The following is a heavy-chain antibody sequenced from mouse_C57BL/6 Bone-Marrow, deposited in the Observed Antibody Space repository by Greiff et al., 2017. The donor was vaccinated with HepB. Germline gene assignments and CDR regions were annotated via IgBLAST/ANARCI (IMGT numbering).Heavy chain of an antibody. J-gene: IGHJ3*01. Sequence: VQLQQPGAELVKPGASVKLSCKASGYTFTSYWMHWVKQRPGQGLEWIGMIHPNSGSTNYNEKFKSKATLTVDKSSSTAYMQLSSLTSEDSAVYYCARRRGGAWFAYWGQGTLVTVSA. V-gene: IGHV1-64*01. CDR3: ARRRGGAWFAY. CDR1: GYTFTSYW. CDR2: IHPNSGST.